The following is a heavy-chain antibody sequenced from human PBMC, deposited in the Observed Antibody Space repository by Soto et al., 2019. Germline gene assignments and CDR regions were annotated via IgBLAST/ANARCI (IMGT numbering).Heavy chain of an antibody. D-gene: IGHD2-15*01. CDR1: GGSFSGYF. J-gene: IGHJ3*02. Sequence: QVQLQQWGAGLLKPSETLSLTCAVYGGSFSGYFWSWIRQTAGKGLEWIGEINHSGSTSYNVSLKSRVNISVDTSKNPCSLKLSSVTAADTAVYYCARGAGGGSCYSIWGQGTMVTVSS. CDR2: INHSGST. CDR3: ARGAGGGSCYSI. V-gene: IGHV4-34*01.